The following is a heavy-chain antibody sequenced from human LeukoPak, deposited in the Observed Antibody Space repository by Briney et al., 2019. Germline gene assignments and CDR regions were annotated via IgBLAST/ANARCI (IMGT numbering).Heavy chain of an antibody. CDR1: GYTFTSYY. Sequence: ASVKVSCKASGYTFTSYYIHWVRQAPGQGLEWMGIINPSGGSTSYAQKFQGRVTMTTDTSTSTAYMELRSLKSDDTAVYYCASLKNYYDSSGYLVTDAFDIWGQGTMVTVSS. CDR3: ASLKNYYDSSGYLVTDAFDI. V-gene: IGHV1-46*01. J-gene: IGHJ3*02. D-gene: IGHD3-22*01. CDR2: INPSGGST.